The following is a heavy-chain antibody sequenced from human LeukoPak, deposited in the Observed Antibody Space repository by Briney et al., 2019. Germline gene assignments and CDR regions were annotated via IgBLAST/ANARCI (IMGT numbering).Heavy chain of an antibody. CDR3: ARDRSMAAGVYRDAFDI. Sequence: SVKVSCKASGGTFSSYAISWVRQAPGQGLEWMGGIIPIFGTANYAQKFQGRVTITADKSTSTVYMELSSLRSEDTAVYYCARDRSMAAGVYRDAFDIWGQGTMVTVSS. D-gene: IGHD6-13*01. V-gene: IGHV1-69*06. CDR1: GGTFSSYA. CDR2: IIPIFGTA. J-gene: IGHJ3*02.